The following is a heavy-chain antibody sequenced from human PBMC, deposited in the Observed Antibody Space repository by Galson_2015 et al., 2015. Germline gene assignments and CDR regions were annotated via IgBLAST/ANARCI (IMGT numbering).Heavy chain of an antibody. Sequence: SLRLSCAASGFSVNSDYISWVRQAPGKGLEWVSIIYSETMTYYADSVMGRFTISRDNSRHTVHLQMDRLRGDDTTVYYCARVAGQLPYYYGMDLWGQGTTVTVSS. CDR2: IYSETMT. D-gene: IGHD6-19*01. CDR3: ARVAGQLPYYYGMDL. CDR1: GFSVNSDY. J-gene: IGHJ6*02. V-gene: IGHV3-53*01.